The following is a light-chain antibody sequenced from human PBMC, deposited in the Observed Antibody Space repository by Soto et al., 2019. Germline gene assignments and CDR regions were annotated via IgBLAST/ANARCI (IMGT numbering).Light chain of an antibody. CDR1: QSISSY. Sequence: DIQMTQSPSSLSASVGDRVTITCRASQSISSYLNWYQQKPGKAPKLLIYAASSLQSGVPSRFSGSGSGTDFTLAISSLQPDDFATYYGQQSYSTTWTFGQGTKVEIK. V-gene: IGKV1-39*01. J-gene: IGKJ1*01. CDR2: AAS. CDR3: QQSYSTTWT.